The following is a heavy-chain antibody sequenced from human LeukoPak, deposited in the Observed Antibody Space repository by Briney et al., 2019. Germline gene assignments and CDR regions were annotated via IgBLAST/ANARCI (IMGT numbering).Heavy chain of an antibody. CDR2: IYSGGST. CDR1: GFTFTSYA. J-gene: IGHJ4*02. CDR3: ASQIVGATPY. D-gene: IGHD1-26*01. V-gene: IGHV3-66*04. Sequence: PGGSLRLSCAASGFTFTSYAMSWVRQAPGEGLEWVSIIYSGGSTYYADSVKGRFTISRDNSKNTLYLQMNSLRAEDTAVYYCASQIVGATPYWGQGTLVTVSS.